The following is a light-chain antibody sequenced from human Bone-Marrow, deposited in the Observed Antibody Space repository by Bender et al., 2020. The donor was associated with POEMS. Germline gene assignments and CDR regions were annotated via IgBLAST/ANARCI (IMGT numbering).Light chain of an antibody. Sequence: SYELTQTPSVSVSPGQTASLTCSGDKLGNKYASWYQQKPGQSPVLVIYQNRKRPSGIPERFSASNSGNTATLTISGTQAVDEADYYCQAWDSGTAVFGTGTKVTVL. CDR2: QNR. V-gene: IGLV3-1*01. CDR3: QAWDSGTAV. CDR1: KLGNKY. J-gene: IGLJ1*01.